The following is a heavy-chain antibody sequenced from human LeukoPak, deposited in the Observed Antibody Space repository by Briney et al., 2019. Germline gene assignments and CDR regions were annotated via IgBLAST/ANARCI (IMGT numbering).Heavy chain of an antibody. V-gene: IGHV3-48*03. J-gene: IGHJ4*02. CDR1: GFTFSSYE. CDR2: ISTSGSTI. Sequence: PGGSLRLSCAASGFTFSSYEMNWVRQAPGKGLECVSYISTSGSTIYYANSAKGRFTISRDNSKNTLYLQMNGLRAEDTAVYYCAKDVTSNEYKYGDYVSWGQGTLVTVSS. CDR3: AKDVTSNEYKYGDYVS. D-gene: IGHD5-24*01.